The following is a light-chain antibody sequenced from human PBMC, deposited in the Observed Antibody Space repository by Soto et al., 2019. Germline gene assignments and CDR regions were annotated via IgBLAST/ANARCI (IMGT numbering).Light chain of an antibody. CDR1: SSDIGTYNY. CDR3: SSYSSSSTLVL. J-gene: IGLJ2*01. CDR2: EIR. V-gene: IGLV2-14*01. Sequence: QSVLTQPASVSGSPGQSITISCTGTSSDIGTYNYVSWYQQHPGKAPKLVIYEIRHRPSGISNRFSGSKSGNAASLTISGLQADDEAAYYCSSYSSSSTLVLFGGGTKLTVL.